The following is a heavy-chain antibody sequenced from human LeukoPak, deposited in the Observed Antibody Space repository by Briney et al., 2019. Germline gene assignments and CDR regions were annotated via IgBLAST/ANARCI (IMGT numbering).Heavy chain of an antibody. CDR2: MYYSGTT. V-gene: IGHV4-39*07. J-gene: IGHJ4*02. CDR3: ASGPTVANFDY. CDR1: GGSISSYY. D-gene: IGHD4-17*01. Sequence: PSETLSLTCTVSGGSISSYYWDWIRQPPGKGREGIGSMYYSGTTYYDPSLESRVTISVDTSKNQFSLKLSSVTAADTAVYYCASGPTVANFDYWGQGTLVTVSS.